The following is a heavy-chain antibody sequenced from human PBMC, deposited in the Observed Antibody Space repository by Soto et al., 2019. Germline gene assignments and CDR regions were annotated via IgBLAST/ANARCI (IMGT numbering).Heavy chain of an antibody. CDR1: GYTFTSYG. V-gene: IGHV1-18*01. J-gene: IGHJ6*02. Sequence: QVQLVQSGAEVKKPGASVKVSCKASGYTFTSYGISWVRQAPGQGLEWMGWISAYNGNTNYAQKLQGRVTMTTDTSPSTAYMELRSLRSDDTAVYYCARYDILRGQTDYYYYGMDVWGQGTTVTVSS. CDR3: ARYDILRGQTDYYYYGMDV. D-gene: IGHD3-9*01. CDR2: ISAYNGNT.